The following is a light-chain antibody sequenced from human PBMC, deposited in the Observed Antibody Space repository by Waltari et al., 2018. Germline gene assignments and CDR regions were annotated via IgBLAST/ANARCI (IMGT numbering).Light chain of an antibody. CDR2: LCD. CDR3: AGWDDSLTGVV. Sequence: YQQFPGRGPNLLVSLCDHRPSGVPVRFAASKSGSSASLTISGLRPEDEADYHCAGWDDSLTGVVFGGGTKLTV. V-gene: IGLV1-47*01. J-gene: IGLJ2*01.